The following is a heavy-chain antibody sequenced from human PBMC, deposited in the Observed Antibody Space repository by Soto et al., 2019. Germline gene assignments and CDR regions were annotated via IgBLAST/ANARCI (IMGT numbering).Heavy chain of an antibody. J-gene: IGHJ4*02. D-gene: IGHD4-17*01. CDR1: GFTFSSYW. V-gene: IGHV3-7*01. Sequence: EVQLVESGGGLVQPGGSLRLSCAASGFTFSSYWMSWVRQAPGKGLEWVANIKQDGSEKYYVDSVKGRFTISRDNAKNSLYLQMNSLRAEDTAVYYCARGPTSHTVTLFDDWGQGTLVTVSS. CDR2: IKQDGSEK. CDR3: ARGPTSHTVTLFDD.